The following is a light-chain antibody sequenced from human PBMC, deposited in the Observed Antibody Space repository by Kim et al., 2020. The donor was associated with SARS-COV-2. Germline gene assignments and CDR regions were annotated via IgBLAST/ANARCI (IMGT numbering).Light chain of an antibody. CDR2: GKN. V-gene: IGLV3-19*01. J-gene: IGLJ2*01. Sequence: VDLGQTVRITCQGDSIRSYYATWYQQKPGQAPIVVIYGKNNRPSGIPDRFSGSSSGNTASLTITGTQAGDEADYYCNSRDSNDNVVFGGGTKLTVL. CDR3: NSRDSNDNVV. CDR1: SIRSYY.